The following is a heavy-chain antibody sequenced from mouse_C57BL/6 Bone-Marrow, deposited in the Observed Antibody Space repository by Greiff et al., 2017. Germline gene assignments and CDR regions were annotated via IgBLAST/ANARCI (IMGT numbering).Heavy chain of an antibody. D-gene: IGHD2-3*01. CDR1: GYTFTSYW. CDR2: IDPSDSYT. CDR3: ARERGFYDGYQFWAMDY. Sequence: VQLQQPGAELVRPGTSVKLSCKASGYTFTSYWMHWVKQRPGQGLEWIGVIDPSDSYTNYNQKFKGKATLTVDTSSSTAYMQLSSLTSEDSAVYYCARERGFYDGYQFWAMDYWGQGTSVTVSS. J-gene: IGHJ4*01. V-gene: IGHV1-59*01.